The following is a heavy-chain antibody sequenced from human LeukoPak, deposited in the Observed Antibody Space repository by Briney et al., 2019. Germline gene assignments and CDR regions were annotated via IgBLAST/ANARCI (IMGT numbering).Heavy chain of an antibody. V-gene: IGHV3-53*01. J-gene: IGHJ4*02. Sequence: GGSLRLPCAASGFTVSSNYMSWVRQAPGKGLEWVSVIYSGGSTYYADSVEGRFTISRDNSKNTLYLQMNSLRAEDTAVYYCANLYCSSTSCLYWGQGTLVTVSS. CDR3: ANLYCSSTSCLY. CDR2: IYSGGST. CDR1: GFTVSSNY. D-gene: IGHD2-2*01.